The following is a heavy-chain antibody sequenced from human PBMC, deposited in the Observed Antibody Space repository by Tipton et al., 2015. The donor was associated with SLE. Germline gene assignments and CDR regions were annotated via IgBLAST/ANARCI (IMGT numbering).Heavy chain of an antibody. D-gene: IGHD2-8*02. V-gene: IGHV4-31*03. CDR2: IYYSGST. Sequence: TLSLTCTVSGGSISSGGYYWSWIRQHPGKGLEWIGYIYYSGSTYYNPSLKSRVIISLDTSRNHFSLKLTSVTAADTAVYFCARDRDIVLEPVPIPPAFDIWGQGTTVTVSS. CDR1: GGSISSGGYY. CDR3: ARDRDIVLEPVPIPPAFDI. J-gene: IGHJ3*02.